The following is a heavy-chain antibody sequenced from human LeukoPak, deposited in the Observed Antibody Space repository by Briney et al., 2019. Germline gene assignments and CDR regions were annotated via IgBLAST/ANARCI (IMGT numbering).Heavy chain of an antibody. J-gene: IGHJ4*02. CDR3: ARSSSSPRLDY. D-gene: IGHD6-6*01. CDR2: IYHSGST. Sequence: SETLSLTCTVTRGSISSGAYYWSWIRQHPGKGLEWLGYIYHSGSTSYNPSLESRISISLDTSKNQFSLNLISVTAADTAVYYCARSSSSPRLDYWGQGTLVTVSS. V-gene: IGHV4-31*03. CDR1: RGSISSGAYY.